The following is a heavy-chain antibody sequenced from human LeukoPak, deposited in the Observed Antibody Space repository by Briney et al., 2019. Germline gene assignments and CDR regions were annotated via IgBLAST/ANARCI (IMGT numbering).Heavy chain of an antibody. CDR2: INHSGST. D-gene: IGHD2-8*02. Sequence: SETLSLTCAVYGGSFSGYYWSWIRQPPGKGLEWIGEINHSGSTNYNPSLKSRVTISVDTSKNQFSLKLSSVTAADTAVYYCARGRSLWSYYYYYYMDVWGKGTTVTVSS. V-gene: IGHV4-34*01. CDR3: ARGRSLWSYYYYYYMDV. J-gene: IGHJ6*03. CDR1: GGSFSGYY.